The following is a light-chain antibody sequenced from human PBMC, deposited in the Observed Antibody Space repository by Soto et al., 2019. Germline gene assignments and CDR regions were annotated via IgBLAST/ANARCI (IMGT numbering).Light chain of an antibody. CDR1: QSVSSSY. CDR3: QQYGSSPLYT. Sequence: EIVLTQSPGTLSLSPGERVTLSCRASQSVSSSYLAWYQQKLGQAPRLLIYGASSRATGIADRFSGSGSGTEFPLTISRLEPEDFAEYYCQQYGSSPLYTFGQGTKLEIK. CDR2: GAS. V-gene: IGKV3-20*01. J-gene: IGKJ2*01.